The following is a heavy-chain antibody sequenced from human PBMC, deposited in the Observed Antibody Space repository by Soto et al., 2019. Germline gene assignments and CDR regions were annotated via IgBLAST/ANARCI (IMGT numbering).Heavy chain of an antibody. V-gene: IGHV3-23*01. Sequence: GGSLRLSCAASGFTFSSYAMSWVRQAPGKGLEWVSAISGSGGSTYYADSVKGRFTISRDNSKNTLYLQMNSLRAEDTAVYYCAKTIFGVVTPRDYMDVWGKGTTVTVSS. J-gene: IGHJ6*03. CDR1: GFTFSSYA. D-gene: IGHD3-3*01. CDR3: AKTIFGVVTPRDYMDV. CDR2: ISGSGGST.